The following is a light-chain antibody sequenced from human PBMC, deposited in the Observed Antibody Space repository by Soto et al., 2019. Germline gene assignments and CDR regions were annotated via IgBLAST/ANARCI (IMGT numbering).Light chain of an antibody. J-gene: IGLJ3*02. CDR2: GNS. CDR3: QSYASSLSGWV. Sequence: SVLTQPPAVSVATGQRVTISCTGSSSNIGAGYDVHWYQQLPGTAPKLLIYGNSNRPSGVPDRFAVSRSGTSASLAITGLQDEDEADYYCQSYASSLSGWVFGGGTKLTVL. V-gene: IGLV1-40*01. CDR1: SSNIGAGYD.